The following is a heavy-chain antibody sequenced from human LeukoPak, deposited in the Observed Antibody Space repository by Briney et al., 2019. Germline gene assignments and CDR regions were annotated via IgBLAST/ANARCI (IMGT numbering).Heavy chain of an antibody. Sequence: GGSLRLSCAASGFTFSSYWMTWVRQAPGKGLEWVANIKYDGSEEDYMDSVKGRFTISRDNAKNSLYLQMNSLRAEDTAVYYCARDIEAAGLFHDYWGQGTLVTVSS. CDR3: ARDIEAAGLFHDY. CDR2: IKYDGSEE. J-gene: IGHJ4*02. CDR1: GFTFSSYW. V-gene: IGHV3-7*01. D-gene: IGHD6-13*01.